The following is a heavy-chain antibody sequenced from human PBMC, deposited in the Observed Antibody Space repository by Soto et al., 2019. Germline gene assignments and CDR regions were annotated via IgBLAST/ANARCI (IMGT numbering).Heavy chain of an antibody. Sequence: QVHLVESGGGVVQPGRSLRLSCAASGFIFSSYGMHWVRQAPGKGLEWVAVISYDGSDKYFTDSVKGRFTISRDNSKNTLYLQMDSLRAEDTAVYYCSKNRVFYDILTGQYGIGYHGMDVWGQGTTVTVSS. D-gene: IGHD3-9*01. CDR3: SKNRVFYDILTGQYGIGYHGMDV. CDR1: GFIFSSYG. CDR2: ISYDGSDK. J-gene: IGHJ6*02. V-gene: IGHV3-30*18.